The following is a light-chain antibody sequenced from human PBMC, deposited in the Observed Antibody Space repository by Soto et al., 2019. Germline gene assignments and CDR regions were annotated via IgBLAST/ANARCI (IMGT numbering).Light chain of an antibody. CDR1: QSISSW. CDR2: HAS. CDR3: QQYNGT. Sequence: DIQMTQSPSTLSASVGDRVTITCRASQSISSWLAWYQQKPGTAPKVLIYHASNLQSGVPSRFSGSGSGTEFTLTISSLQPDDFATYYCQQYNGTFGQGTKVDIK. J-gene: IGKJ1*01. V-gene: IGKV1-5*01.